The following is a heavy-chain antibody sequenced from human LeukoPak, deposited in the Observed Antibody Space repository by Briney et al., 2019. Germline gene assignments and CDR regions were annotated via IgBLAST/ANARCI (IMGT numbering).Heavy chain of an antibody. CDR1: GFTFSSYS. CDR2: ISSSSSTI. Sequence: GGSLRLSCAASGFTFSSYSMNWVRQAPGKGLEWVSYISSSSSTIYYADSVKGRLTISRDNAKNSLYLQMNSLRAEDTAVYYCARDSPSRYCSGGSCPDYWGQGTLVTVSS. J-gene: IGHJ4*02. D-gene: IGHD2-15*01. CDR3: ARDSPSRYCSGGSCPDY. V-gene: IGHV3-48*01.